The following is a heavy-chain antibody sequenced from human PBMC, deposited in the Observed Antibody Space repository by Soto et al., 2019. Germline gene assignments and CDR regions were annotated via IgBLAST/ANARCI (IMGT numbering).Heavy chain of an antibody. CDR2: IRSKTNNYAA. D-gene: IGHD2-2*01. Sequence: EVQLVESGGGLVQPGGSLKLSCAASGFTFSGASMHWVRQTSEKGLEWVGRIRSKTNNYAATYAASMKGRFTISRDDSKNMAFLQMNSLKTEDTAVYYCTREGPAHDNWGQGTLVTVSS. J-gene: IGHJ4*02. CDR3: TREGPAHDN. V-gene: IGHV3-73*02. CDR1: GFTFSGAS.